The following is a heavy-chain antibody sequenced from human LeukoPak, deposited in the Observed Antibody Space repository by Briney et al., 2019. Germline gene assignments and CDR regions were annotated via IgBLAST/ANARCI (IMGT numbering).Heavy chain of an antibody. J-gene: IGHJ4*02. V-gene: IGHV3-23*01. Sequence: PGGSLRLSCAASGFTFSRSAMTWVRQTPGKGLDWVSSISSSGNTYYADSVKGRFTISRDNSKNMLYLQMNSLRAEDTAVYYCVKGRISEDGRDFWGQGTLVTVSS. CDR3: VKGRISEDGRDF. CDR2: ISSSGNT. CDR1: GFTFSRSA. D-gene: IGHD6-13*01.